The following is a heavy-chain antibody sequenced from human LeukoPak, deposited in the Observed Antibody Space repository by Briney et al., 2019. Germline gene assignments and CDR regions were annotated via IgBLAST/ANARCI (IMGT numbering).Heavy chain of an antibody. Sequence: GGSLRLSCAASGFTVSSYSMSWVRQAPGKGLEWVSVIYSDGNSYYAESVEGRFTISRDNSKNTLFLQINSLRAEDTALYYCARDPGYCRGGTCYGYDYWGQGTLVTVSS. D-gene: IGHD2-15*01. CDR3: ARDPGYCRGGTCYGYDY. V-gene: IGHV3-53*01. J-gene: IGHJ4*02. CDR2: IYSDGNS. CDR1: GFTVSSYS.